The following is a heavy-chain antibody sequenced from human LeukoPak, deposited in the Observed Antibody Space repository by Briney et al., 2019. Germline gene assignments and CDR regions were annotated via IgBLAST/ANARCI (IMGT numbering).Heavy chain of an antibody. CDR3: ARARITIFGVVFDYYYGMDV. Sequence: PSETLSLTCAVYGGSFSGYYWSWIRQPPGKGLEWIGEINHSGSTNYNPSLKSRVTISVDTSKNQFSLKLSSVTAADTAVYYCARARITIFGVVFDYYYGMDVWGQGTTATVSS. CDR2: INHSGST. V-gene: IGHV4-34*01. J-gene: IGHJ6*02. D-gene: IGHD3-3*01. CDR1: GGSFSGYY.